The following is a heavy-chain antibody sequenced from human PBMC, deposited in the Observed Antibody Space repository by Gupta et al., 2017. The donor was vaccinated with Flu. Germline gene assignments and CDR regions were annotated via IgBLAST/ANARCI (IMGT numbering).Heavy chain of an antibody. Sequence: QVQLPESGPRLVKPSETLSLPCPVSGGSITSRPWLWIRQPPGKGLEWIGYVHYSGTTNYNPALKSRVTMSIDTAANQCFLKLSSVTTADTAVYYWAGSSGYHYHSWGQGILVTVAS. CDR2: VHYSGTT. V-gene: IGHV4-59*03. J-gene: IGHJ4*02. CDR1: GGSITSRP. D-gene: IGHD3-22*01. CDR3: AGSSGYHYHS.